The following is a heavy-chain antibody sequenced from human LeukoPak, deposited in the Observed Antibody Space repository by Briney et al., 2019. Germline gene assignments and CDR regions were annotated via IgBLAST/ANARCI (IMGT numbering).Heavy chain of an antibody. D-gene: IGHD6-6*01. CDR2: MNPNSGNT. Sequence: GASVKVSCKASGYTFPSYDINWMRQATGQGLEWMGWMNPNSGNTGYAQKFQGRVTMTRNTSISTAYMELSSLRSEDTAVYYCARGSRIAARPSYYYYMDVWGKGTTVTVSS. CDR1: GYTFPSYD. CDR3: ARGSRIAARPSYYYYMDV. J-gene: IGHJ6*03. V-gene: IGHV1-8*01.